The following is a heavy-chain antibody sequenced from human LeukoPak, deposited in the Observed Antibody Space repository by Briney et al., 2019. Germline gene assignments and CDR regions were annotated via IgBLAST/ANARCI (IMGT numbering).Heavy chain of an antibody. Sequence: GGSLRLSCAASGFTFSSYWMHWVRQAPGKGLVWVSRINSDGSSTSYADSVKGRFTISRDNAKNTLYLQMNSLRAEDTAVYYCARLAPDYYDSSGYYYVHYYYYMDVWGKGTTVTVSS. D-gene: IGHD3-22*01. J-gene: IGHJ6*03. CDR1: GFTFSSYW. V-gene: IGHV3-74*01. CDR3: ARLAPDYYDSSGYYYVHYYYYMDV. CDR2: INSDGSST.